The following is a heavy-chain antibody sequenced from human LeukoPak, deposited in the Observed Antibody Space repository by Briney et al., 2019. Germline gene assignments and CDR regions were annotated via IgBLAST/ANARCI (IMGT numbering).Heavy chain of an antibody. J-gene: IGHJ2*01. CDR3: ARVDRDVLPYWYFGL. CDR2: IYYSGST. V-gene: IGHV4-59*01. Sequence: PSETLSLTCTVPGGSISSYYWSWIRQPPGKGLEWIGYIYYSGSTNYNPSLKSRVTISVDTSKNQFSLKLSSVTAADTAVYYCARVDRDVLPYWYFGLWGRGTLVTVSS. D-gene: IGHD2-2*01. CDR1: GGSISSYY.